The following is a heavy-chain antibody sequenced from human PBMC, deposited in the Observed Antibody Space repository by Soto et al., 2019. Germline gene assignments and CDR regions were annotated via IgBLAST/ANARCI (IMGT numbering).Heavy chain of an antibody. J-gene: IGHJ4*02. CDR2: IIPIFGTT. D-gene: IGHD6-13*01. CDR3: VRVSSSWYKDYFDY. V-gene: IGHV1-69*12. Sequence: QVQLVQSGAEVKKPGSSVKVSCKASGGTFSNYAISWVRQAPGQGLEWMGGIIPIFGTTNYAQRFQGRVTITADESTSTAYMELSSLRSDDTAVYYCVRVSSSWYKDYFDYWGQGTLVTVSS. CDR1: GGTFSNYA.